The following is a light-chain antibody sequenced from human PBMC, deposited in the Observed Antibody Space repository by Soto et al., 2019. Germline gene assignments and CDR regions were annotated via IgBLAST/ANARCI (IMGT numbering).Light chain of an antibody. V-gene: IGLV1-51*01. CDR1: SSNVGDNF. J-gene: IGLJ3*02. CDR2: DNH. CDR3: ATWDGSLSVVV. Sequence: QSALTQPPSVSAAPGQRVTISCSGTSSNVGDNFVSWYQQPPEAAPKLLIYDNHKRPSGIPDRFSGSKSGTSATLGITGLQTGDEADYYCATWDGSLSVVVFGGGTKLTVL.